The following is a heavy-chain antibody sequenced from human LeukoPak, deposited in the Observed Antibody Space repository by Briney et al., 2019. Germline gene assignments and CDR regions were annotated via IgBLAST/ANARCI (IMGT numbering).Heavy chain of an antibody. Sequence: GGSLKLSCAASGFTFSSYSMNWIRQAPGKGLEWVSYISSSSSTIYYADSVKGRFTISSDNAKNSLYLQMNSLRAEDTAVYYCANVNYYGPDYWGQGTLVTVSS. CDR2: ISSSSSTI. V-gene: IGHV3-48*01. CDR3: ANVNYYGPDY. CDR1: GFTFSSYS. J-gene: IGHJ4*02. D-gene: IGHD3-10*01.